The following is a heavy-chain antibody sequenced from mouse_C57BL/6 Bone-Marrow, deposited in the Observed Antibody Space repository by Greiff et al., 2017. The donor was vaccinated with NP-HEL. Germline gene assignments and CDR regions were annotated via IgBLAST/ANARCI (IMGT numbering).Heavy chain of an antibody. CDR2: INYDGSST. Sequence: EVKLMESEGGLVQPGSSMKLSCTASGFTFSDYYMAWVRQVPEKGLEWVANINYDGSSTYYLDSLKSRFIISRDNAKNILYLQMSSLKSEDTATYYCARGEGALCPRGAMDYWGQGTSVTVSS. CDR1: GFTFSDYY. V-gene: IGHV5-16*01. D-gene: IGHD3-3*01. J-gene: IGHJ4*01. CDR3: ARGEGALCPRGAMDY.